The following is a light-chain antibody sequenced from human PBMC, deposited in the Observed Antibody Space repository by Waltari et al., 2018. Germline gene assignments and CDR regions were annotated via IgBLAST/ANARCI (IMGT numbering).Light chain of an antibody. CDR2: EDT. J-gene: IGLJ1*01. CDR3: QVWDISSHEQV. Sequence: SYVVTQPPSVSVAPGKTAGITCGANDIGRKIVNWYQQTPGQAPVLVIYEDTDRPPGIPERFSGSNSGNTATLTISRVEAGDEADYYCQVWDISSHEQVFGPGTKVTVL. CDR1: DIGRKI. V-gene: IGLV3-21*04.